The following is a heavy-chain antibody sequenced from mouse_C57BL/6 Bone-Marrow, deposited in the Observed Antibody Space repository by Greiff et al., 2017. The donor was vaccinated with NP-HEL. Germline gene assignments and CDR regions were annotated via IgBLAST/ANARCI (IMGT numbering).Heavy chain of an antibody. CDR1: GYTFTSYW. J-gene: IGHJ1*03. CDR2: IDPSASYT. CDR3: ARKGYGYFDV. V-gene: IGHV1-69*01. Sequence: QVQLQQSGAELVMPGASVKLSCKASGYTFTSYWMHWVKRMPGQGLEWIGEIDPSASYTNYNQKFKGKSTLTVDKSSSTAYMQLSSLTSEDSAVYYCARKGYGYFDVWGTGTTVTVSS.